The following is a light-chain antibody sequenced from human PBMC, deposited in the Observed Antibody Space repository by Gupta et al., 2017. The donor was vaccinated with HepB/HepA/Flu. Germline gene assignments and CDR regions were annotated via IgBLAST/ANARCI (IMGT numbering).Light chain of an antibody. V-gene: IGKV1-39*01. CDR3: QQTYSFPHT. J-gene: IGKJ4*01. Sequence: IPIPPSPSSLSASVRARVTITCRASQSISTSLNWYQQRPGKAPNLLIYAASSLEGGVPSRFSGSGSGTDFTLTIRSLQPEDFATYLCQQTYSFPHTFGRGTKLEI. CDR2: AAS. CDR1: QSISTS.